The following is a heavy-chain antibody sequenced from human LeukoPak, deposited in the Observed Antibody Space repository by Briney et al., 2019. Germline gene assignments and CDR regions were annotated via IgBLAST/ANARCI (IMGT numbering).Heavy chain of an antibody. CDR3: ARQGHGSSAPLDY. V-gene: IGHV5-51*01. CDR1: GYNFTTYW. CDR2: IYPSDSDT. D-gene: IGHD6-6*01. J-gene: IGHJ4*02. Sequence: GESLKISCKASGYNFTTYWIGWVRQMPGKGLERMGIIYPSDSDTLSSPSFQGQVTISTDKSITTAYLQWTSLKASDTAIYYCARQGHGSSAPLDYWGQGTLVTVSS.